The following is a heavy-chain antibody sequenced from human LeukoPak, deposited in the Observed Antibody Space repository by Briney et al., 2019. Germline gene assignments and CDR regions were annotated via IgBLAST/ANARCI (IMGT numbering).Heavy chain of an antibody. CDR2: IWYDGSNK. CDR1: GFTFSSYG. Sequence: GGSLRLSCAVSGFTFSSYGMHWVPRAPGRGQEWVAVIWYDGSNKSYADSARGRFTIPRDNAKNTLYLQLNSLRAEDTAGYYCARGYNYGPYYFDYWGQGTLVTVSS. D-gene: IGHD5-18*01. V-gene: IGHV3-33*01. J-gene: IGHJ4*02. CDR3: ARGYNYGPYYFDY.